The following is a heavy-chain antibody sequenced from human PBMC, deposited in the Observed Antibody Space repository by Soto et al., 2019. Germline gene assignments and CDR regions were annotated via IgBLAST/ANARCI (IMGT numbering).Heavy chain of an antibody. D-gene: IGHD6-6*01. CDR3: ARARAEYSSSYSYYFDS. J-gene: IGHJ4*02. Sequence: QVQLVQSGSEVKKPGASVKVSCKASGYTFATYGITWVRQAPGQGPEWVAWISVHTGDTKYAQKLQGRVTLTTDTFTTTANMELRGLTSDDTAIYYCARARAEYSSSYSYYFDSWGQGTLVTVSS. V-gene: IGHV1-18*01. CDR2: ISVHTGDT. CDR1: GYTFATYG.